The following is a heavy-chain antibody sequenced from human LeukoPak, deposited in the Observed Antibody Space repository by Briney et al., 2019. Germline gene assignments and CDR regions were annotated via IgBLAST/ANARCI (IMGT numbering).Heavy chain of an antibody. CDR3: ARGLGWELLAY. CDR1: VFTFSSYS. J-gene: IGHJ4*02. V-gene: IGHV3-21*04. CDR2: ISSSSSYI. Sequence: PGGSLRLSCAASVFTFSSYSMNWLRQAPGKGLEWVSAISSSSSYIYYADSVKGRFTISRDNAKNSLYLQMTSLRAEDTAVYYCARGLGWELLAYWGQGTLVTVSS. D-gene: IGHD1-26*01.